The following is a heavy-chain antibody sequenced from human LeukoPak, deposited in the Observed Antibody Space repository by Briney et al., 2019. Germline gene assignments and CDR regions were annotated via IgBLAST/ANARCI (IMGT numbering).Heavy chain of an antibody. CDR2: IWYDGSNK. Sequence: GGSLRLSCAASGFTFSSYGIHWVRQAPGKGLEWVAVIWYDGSNKHYADSVKGRFTISRDNSKNTLYLQMNSLRAEDTAVFYCARGVWGSYRYPVTFDYWGQATLVTVSS. CDR1: GFTFSSYG. V-gene: IGHV3-33*01. CDR3: ARGVWGSYRYPVTFDY. J-gene: IGHJ4*02. D-gene: IGHD3-16*02.